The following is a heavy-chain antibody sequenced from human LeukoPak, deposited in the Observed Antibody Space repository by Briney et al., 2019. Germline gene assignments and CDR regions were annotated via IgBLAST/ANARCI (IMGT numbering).Heavy chain of an antibody. J-gene: IGHJ5*02. Sequence: GGSLRLSCAASGFTFSSYEMNWVRQAPGKGLEWVSYISSSGSTIYYADSVKGRFTISRDNAKNSLYLQMNSLRAEDTAVYYCARQPCSSSWYVPHWFDPWGQGTLVTVSS. V-gene: IGHV3-48*03. CDR3: ARQPCSSSWYVPHWFDP. CDR2: ISSSGSTI. D-gene: IGHD6-13*01. CDR1: GFTFSSYE.